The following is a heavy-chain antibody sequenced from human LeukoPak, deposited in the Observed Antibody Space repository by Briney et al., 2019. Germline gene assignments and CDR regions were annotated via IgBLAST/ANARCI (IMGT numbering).Heavy chain of an antibody. CDR1: GFTFSSYS. J-gene: IGHJ4*02. CDR3: AGDDSSGYWEY. CDR2: ISSSSSYI. V-gene: IGHV3-21*01. D-gene: IGHD3-22*01. Sequence: PGGSLRLSCAASGFTFSSYSMNWVRRAPGKGLEWVSSISSSSSYIYYADSVKGRFTISRDNAKNSLYLQMNSLRAEDTAVYYCAGDDSSGYWEYWGQGTLVTVSS.